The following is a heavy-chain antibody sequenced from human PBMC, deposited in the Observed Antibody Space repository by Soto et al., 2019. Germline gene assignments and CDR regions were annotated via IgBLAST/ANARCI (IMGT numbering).Heavy chain of an antibody. J-gene: IGHJ5*01. Sequence: ASVKVSCKASGYSFTSYDMHWGRQAPGQGLEWMGIINPSGGSTSYAQKFQGRVTMTRDTSTSTVYMELSSLRSEDTAVYYCARDSGSYSNWFDPWGQGTLVTVSS. D-gene: IGHD1-26*01. V-gene: IGHV1-46*01. CDR2: INPSGGST. CDR3: ARDSGSYSNWFDP. CDR1: GYSFTSYD.